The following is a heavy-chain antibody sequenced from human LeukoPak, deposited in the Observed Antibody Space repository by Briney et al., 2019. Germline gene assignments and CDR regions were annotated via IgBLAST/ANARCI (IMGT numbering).Heavy chain of an antibody. J-gene: IGHJ4*02. CDR2: IYYSGST. Sequence: SETLSLTCTVSGGSISSYYWSWIRQPPGKELAWIGYIYYSGSTNYNPSLKSRVTISVDTSKNQFSLKLSSVTAADTAVYYCVREGGDMGYSYGYLDYWGQGTLVTVSS. V-gene: IGHV4-59*01. D-gene: IGHD5-18*01. CDR3: VREGGDMGYSYGYLDY. CDR1: GGSISSYY.